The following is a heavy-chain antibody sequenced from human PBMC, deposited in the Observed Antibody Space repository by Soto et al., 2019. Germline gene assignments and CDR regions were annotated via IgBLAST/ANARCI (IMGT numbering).Heavy chain of an antibody. Sequence: QLQLQESGPGLVKPSETLSLTCTVSGGSISSSSYYWGWIRQPPGKGREWIGSIYYSGGTYYNPSLKSRVTISVDTSKNQFSLKLSSVTAADTAVYYCARLGKSGSYFYYYYGMDVWGQGTTVTVSS. CDR2: IYYSGGT. J-gene: IGHJ6*02. CDR3: ARLGKSGSYFYYYYGMDV. D-gene: IGHD1-26*01. V-gene: IGHV4-39*01. CDR1: GGSISSSSYY.